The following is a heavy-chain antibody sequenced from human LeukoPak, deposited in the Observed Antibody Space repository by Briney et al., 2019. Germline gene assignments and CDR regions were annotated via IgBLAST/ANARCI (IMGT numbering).Heavy chain of an antibody. CDR1: GFILSDFD. CDR3: ARGNYDLAYDP. CDR2: FSTSGSYI. J-gene: IGHJ5*02. Sequence: GGSLRLSCAASGFILSDFDMNWVRQAPGKGLEWISYFSTSGSYIHYADSVKGRFTISRDDAKNSLYLHLDSLTVADTAVYFCARGNYDLAYDPWGQGTLVTVSS. D-gene: IGHD3-3*01. V-gene: IGHV3-21*01.